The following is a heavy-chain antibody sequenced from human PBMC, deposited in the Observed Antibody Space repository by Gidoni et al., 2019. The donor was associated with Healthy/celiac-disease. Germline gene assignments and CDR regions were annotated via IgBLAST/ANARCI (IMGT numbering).Heavy chain of an antibody. CDR2: ISYDGSNK. J-gene: IGHJ3*02. D-gene: IGHD3-10*01. CDR1: GFTFSSYG. Sequence: QPGRSLRLSCAASGFTFSSYGMHWVRQAPGKGLEWVAVISYDGSNKYYADSVKGRFTISRDNSKNTLYLQMNSLRAEDTAVYYCAREGPKGNAFDIWGQGTMVTVSS. V-gene: IGHV3-30*03. CDR3: AREGPKGNAFDI.